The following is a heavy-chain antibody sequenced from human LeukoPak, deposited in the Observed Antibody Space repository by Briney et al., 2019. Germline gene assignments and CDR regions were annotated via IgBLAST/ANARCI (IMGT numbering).Heavy chain of an antibody. CDR3: ARDYGKPAVGFLTRRTTTVHGMDV. Sequence: QSGGSLRLSCAAPGFTFSSYGMHWVRRAPGKGLVWVSRINSDGSTTGYADSVKGRFTISRDNAKNTLYLQMNSLRAEDTAVYYCARDYGKPAVGFLTRRTTTVHGMDVWGQGTTVTVSS. CDR2: INSDGSTT. D-gene: IGHD3-9*01. V-gene: IGHV3-74*01. CDR1: GFTFSSYG. J-gene: IGHJ6*02.